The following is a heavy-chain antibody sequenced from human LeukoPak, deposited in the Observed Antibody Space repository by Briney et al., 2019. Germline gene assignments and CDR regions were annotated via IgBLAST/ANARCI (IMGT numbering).Heavy chain of an antibody. J-gene: IGHJ4*02. CDR1: GFTFRSYA. CDR3: TRDYYDSSAYVPFDY. V-gene: IGHV3-23*01. Sequence: GGSLRLSCAASGFTFRSYAIYWVRQAPGKGLEWVSGISGSGGDTYFADSVKGRFTISRDSSTNTLSLQMNSLRAEDTAVYYCTRDYYDSSAYVPFDYWGQGTLVTVSS. D-gene: IGHD3-22*01. CDR2: ISGSGGDT.